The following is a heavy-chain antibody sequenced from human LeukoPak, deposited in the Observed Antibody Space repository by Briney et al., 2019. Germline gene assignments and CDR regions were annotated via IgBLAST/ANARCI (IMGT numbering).Heavy chain of an antibody. D-gene: IGHD1-26*01. CDR2: ISSSSSYI. CDR1: GFTFNTYS. CDR3: ARDGVRATTCFDY. Sequence: TGGSLRLSCAASGFTFNTYSINWVRQAPGKGLEWVSSISSSSSYIYYADSVKGRFTISRDNAKNSLYLQMNSLRAEDTAVYYCARDGVRATTCFDYWGQGTLVTVSS. J-gene: IGHJ4*02. V-gene: IGHV3-21*01.